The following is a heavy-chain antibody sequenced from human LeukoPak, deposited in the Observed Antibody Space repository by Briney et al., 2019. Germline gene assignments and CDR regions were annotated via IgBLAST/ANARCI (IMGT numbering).Heavy chain of an antibody. CDR2: ISSSSSTI. CDR3: ARGRAGYAFDI. Sequence: GGPLRLSCAASGFSFSTYSMNWVRQAPGKGLEWVSYISSSSSTIYYADSAKGRFTISRDNAKNSLYLHMNSLRDEDTAVYYCARGRAGYAFDIWGQGTMVTVSS. V-gene: IGHV3-48*02. J-gene: IGHJ3*02. D-gene: IGHD6-19*01. CDR1: GFSFSTYS.